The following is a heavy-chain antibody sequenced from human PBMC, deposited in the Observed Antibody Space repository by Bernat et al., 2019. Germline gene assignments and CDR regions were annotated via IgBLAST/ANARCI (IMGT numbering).Heavy chain of an antibody. CDR2: IYHDASNK. D-gene: IGHD2/OR15-2a*01. Sequence: QVQLVESEGGVVQPGRSLRLSCAASGFTFSSYGMHWVRQAPGKGLEWVAVIYHDASNKYYSDFVKGRFTISRDDSKNTLYLQMNSLRPEDTAVYSCARHINSLIEGYFDLWGPGTLVTVSS. J-gene: IGHJ2*01. CDR1: GFTFSSYG. V-gene: IGHV3-33*01. CDR3: ARHINSLIEGYFDL.